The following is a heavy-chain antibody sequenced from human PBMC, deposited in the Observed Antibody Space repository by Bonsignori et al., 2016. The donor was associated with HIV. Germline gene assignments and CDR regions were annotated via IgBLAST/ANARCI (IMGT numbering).Heavy chain of an antibody. J-gene: IGHJ4*02. V-gene: IGHV3-23*01. Sequence: WIRQPPGKGLEWVSAITSGGNTYYTDSVKGRFTISRDFSKNTLYLQMNTLRAEDTAIYYCAKGRNWNYVGQGGETDYWGQGTLVTVSS. D-gene: IGHD1-7*01. CDR3: AKGRNWNYVGQGGETDY. CDR2: ITSGGNT.